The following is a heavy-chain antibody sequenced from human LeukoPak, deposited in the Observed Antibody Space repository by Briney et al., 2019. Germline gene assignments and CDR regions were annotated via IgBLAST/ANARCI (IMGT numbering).Heavy chain of an antibody. CDR1: GGTFSSYA. Sequence: SVKVSCKASGGTFSSYAISWVRQAPGQGLEWMGGIIPIFGTANYAQKFQGRVTITADKSTSTAYMELSSLRSEDTAVYYCARETTVTTFCEYWGQGTLVTVSS. D-gene: IGHD4-17*01. CDR3: ARETTVTTFCEY. V-gene: IGHV1-69*06. CDR2: IIPIFGTA. J-gene: IGHJ4*02.